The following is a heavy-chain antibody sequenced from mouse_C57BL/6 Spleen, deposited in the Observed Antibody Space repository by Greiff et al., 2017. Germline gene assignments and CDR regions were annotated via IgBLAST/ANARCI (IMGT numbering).Heavy chain of an antibody. J-gene: IGHJ2*01. CDR2: IYPGDGDT. Sequence: QVQLKQSGAELVKPGASVKISCKASGYAFSSYWMNWVKQRPGKGLEWIGQIYPGDGDTNYNGKFKGKATLTADKSSSTAYMQLSSLTSEDSAVYFCAREAGYYGSSFDYWGQGTTLTVSS. CDR1: GYAFSSYW. D-gene: IGHD1-1*01. V-gene: IGHV1-80*01. CDR3: AREAGYYGSSFDY.